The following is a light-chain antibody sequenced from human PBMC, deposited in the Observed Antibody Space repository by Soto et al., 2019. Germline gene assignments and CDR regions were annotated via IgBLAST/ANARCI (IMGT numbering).Light chain of an antibody. CDR3: QQYNSYPWT. Sequence: DVQMTQSPSTLSASLGDRVTITCRASQSINNLLAWYQQKPGKAPKFLIYDVSTLESGVPSRFSGSGSGTEFTLTISSLQPEDFATYYCQQYNSYPWTFGQGTKVDIK. CDR1: QSINNL. J-gene: IGKJ1*01. V-gene: IGKV1-5*01. CDR2: DVS.